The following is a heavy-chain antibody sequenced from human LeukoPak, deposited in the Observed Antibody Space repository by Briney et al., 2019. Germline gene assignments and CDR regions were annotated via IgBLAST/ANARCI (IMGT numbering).Heavy chain of an antibody. CDR3: ARDSNEVSQRWLQLSLSSPRYYYMDV. CDR2: ISYDGSNE. D-gene: IGHD5-24*01. Sequence: PGGSLRLSCAASGFTFSNYAMHWVRQAPGKGLEWVAVISYDGSNEYYADSVKGRFTISRDNSKNTLYLQMNSLRAEDTAVYYCARDSNEVSQRWLQLSLSSPRYYYMDVWGKGTTVTVSS. CDR1: GFTFSNYA. V-gene: IGHV3-30*01. J-gene: IGHJ6*03.